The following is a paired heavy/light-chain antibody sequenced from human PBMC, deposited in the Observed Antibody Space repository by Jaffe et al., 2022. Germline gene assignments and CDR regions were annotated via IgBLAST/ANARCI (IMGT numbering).Heavy chain of an antibody. Sequence: QVQLVESGGGVVQPGGSLRLSCAASGFTFSTFGMHWVRQAPGKGLEWVAFIRYDGSHKYYADSVKGRLTISRDNSKNTLYLQMNRLRGEDTAVYYCAKAPNIGYYFDYWGQGILVTVSS. CDR1: GFTFSTFG. V-gene: IGHV3-30*02. D-gene: IGHD5-12*01. CDR2: IRYDGSHK. J-gene: IGHJ4*02. CDR3: AKAPNIGYYFDY.
Light chain of an antibody. Sequence: EIVLTQSPGTLSLSPGERATLPCRASQSVSSSYLAWYQQKPGQAPRLLIYGASSRATGIPDRFSGSGSGTDFTLTISRVEPEDCAVYYCQLYVSSTWTFGQGTKVEIK. CDR3: QLYVSSTWT. V-gene: IGKV3-20*01. CDR1: QSVSSSY. CDR2: GAS. J-gene: IGKJ1*01.